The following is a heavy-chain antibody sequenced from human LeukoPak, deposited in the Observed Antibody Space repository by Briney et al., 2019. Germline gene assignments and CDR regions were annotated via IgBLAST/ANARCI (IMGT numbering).Heavy chain of an antibody. Sequence: GGSLRLSCAASGFTFSSYAMHWVRQAPGKGLEWVAVISYDGSNKYYADSVKGRFTISRDNSKNTLYLQMNSLRAEDTAVYYCARVADLIAAAGTGFAIDYWGQGILVTVSS. CDR3: ARVADLIAAAGTGFAIDY. J-gene: IGHJ4*02. CDR2: ISYDGSNK. V-gene: IGHV3-30*04. CDR1: GFTFSSYA. D-gene: IGHD6-13*01.